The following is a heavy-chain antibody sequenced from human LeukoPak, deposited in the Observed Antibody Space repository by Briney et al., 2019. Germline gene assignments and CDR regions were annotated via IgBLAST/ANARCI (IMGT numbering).Heavy chain of an antibody. CDR1: GYPISIGYY. CDR2: IYHSGST. V-gene: IGHV4-38-2*01. J-gene: IGHJ4*02. D-gene: IGHD1-26*01. Sequence: SETLSLTCAVSGYPISIGYYRGWIRQPPGKGLEWIGNIYHSGSTYYNPSLKSRVAISVDTSKNQFSLKLSSVTAADTAVYYCASLGRGWDWGQGTLVTVSS. CDR3: ASLGRGWD.